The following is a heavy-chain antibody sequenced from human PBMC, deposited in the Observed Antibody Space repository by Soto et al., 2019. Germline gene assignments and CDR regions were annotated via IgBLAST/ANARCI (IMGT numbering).Heavy chain of an antibody. D-gene: IGHD3-3*01. Sequence: QVQLQESGPGLVKPSETLSLTCTVSGGSISSYYWSWIRQPPGKGLEWIGYIYYSATNYNPSLKRRVTMSVDTSKNQFSLRLSSVTSADTAVSYWARIPGRFSQGYDWGLGTLVTVPS. J-gene: IGHJ4*02. CDR2: IYYSAT. CDR1: GGSISSYY. V-gene: IGHV4-59*01. CDR3: ARIPGRFSQGYD.